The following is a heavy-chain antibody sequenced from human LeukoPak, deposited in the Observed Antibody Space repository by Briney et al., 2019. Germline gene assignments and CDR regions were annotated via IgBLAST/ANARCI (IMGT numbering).Heavy chain of an antibody. CDR1: GGTFSSYA. Sequence: ASVKVSCKASGGTFSSYAISWVRQAPGQGLEWMGGIIPIFGTANYAQKFQGRVTTTADESTSTAYMELSSLRSEDTAVYYCVGGAYSSSWWVFDYWGQGTLVTVSS. D-gene: IGHD6-13*01. V-gene: IGHV1-69*13. J-gene: IGHJ4*02. CDR3: VGGAYSSSWWVFDY. CDR2: IIPIFGTA.